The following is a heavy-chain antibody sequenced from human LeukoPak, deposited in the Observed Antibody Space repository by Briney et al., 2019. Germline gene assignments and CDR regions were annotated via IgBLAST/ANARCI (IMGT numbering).Heavy chain of an antibody. CDR1: GYRFTNYW. V-gene: IGHV5-51*01. J-gene: IGHJ4*02. CDR3: AIGGASTTSCYRCFDY. CDR2: IYPDDSDT. Sequence: GESLKISCKGSGYRFTNYWIGWVRQMPGKGLDWMGLIYPDDSDTRYSPSFQGQVTISADKSISTAYLQWSSLTASDTAMYYCAIGGASTTSCYRCFDYWGQGTLVTVSS. D-gene: IGHD2-2*02.